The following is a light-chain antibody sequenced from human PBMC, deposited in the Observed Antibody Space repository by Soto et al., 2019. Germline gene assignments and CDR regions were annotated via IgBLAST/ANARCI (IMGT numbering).Light chain of an antibody. CDR1: SSDVGGYNY. CDR2: DVS. Sequence: QSALTQPASVSGSPGQSITISCTGTSSDVGGYNYVSWYQQHPGKAPKLMIYDVSNRPSGVSNRFSGSKSGNTASPTISGLQAEDEADYYCSSYTSSSTVVFGTGTKVTVL. J-gene: IGLJ1*01. V-gene: IGLV2-14*01. CDR3: SSYTSSSTVV.